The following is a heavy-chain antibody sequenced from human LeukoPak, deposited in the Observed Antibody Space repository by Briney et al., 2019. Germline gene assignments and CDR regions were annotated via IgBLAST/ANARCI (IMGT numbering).Heavy chain of an antibody. Sequence: ASVKVSCKASGYTFTSYYMHWVRQAPGQGLEWMGIINPSGGSTSYAQKFQGRVTMTRNTSISTAYMELSSLRSEDTAVYYCARALSGSYYPYYFDYWGQGTLVTVSS. D-gene: IGHD1-26*01. CDR1: GYTFTSYY. CDR3: ARALSGSYYPYYFDY. J-gene: IGHJ4*02. V-gene: IGHV1-46*01. CDR2: INPSGGST.